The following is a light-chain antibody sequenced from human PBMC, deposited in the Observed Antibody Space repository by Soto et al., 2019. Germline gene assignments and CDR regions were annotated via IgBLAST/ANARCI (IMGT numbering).Light chain of an antibody. CDR2: DAS. V-gene: IGKV3-11*01. J-gene: IGKJ2*01. CDR1: QSVSSY. Sequence: EIVLTQSPATLSLSPGERATLSCRASQSVSSYLVWHQQKPGQAPRLLIYDASNRATGIPARLSGSGSGTDFTLTISSLEPQDFAAYYCQQRSNWPYTFGQGTKLEIK. CDR3: QQRSNWPYT.